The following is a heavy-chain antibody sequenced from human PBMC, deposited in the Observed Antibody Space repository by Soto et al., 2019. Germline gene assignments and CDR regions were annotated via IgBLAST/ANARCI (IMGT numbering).Heavy chain of an antibody. J-gene: IGHJ6*02. D-gene: IGHD3-10*01. CDR2: IKEDESEM. CDR1: GFTFTDYW. V-gene: IGHV3-7*03. CDR3: ARANTIRPYYYNMDV. Sequence: PGGSLRLSCVASGFTFTDYWMTWVRQAPGKGLEWVANIKEDESEMRYVDSVKGRFTISRDNVRNSLYLQMNSLTAEDAAVYYCARANTIRPYYYNMDVWGQGTTVTVSS.